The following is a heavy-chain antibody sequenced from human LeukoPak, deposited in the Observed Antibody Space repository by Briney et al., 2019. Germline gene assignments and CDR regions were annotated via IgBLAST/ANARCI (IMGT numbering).Heavy chain of an antibody. J-gene: IGHJ6*03. V-gene: IGHV4-59*01. Sequence: KPSETLSLTCTASGGSISSYYWSWIRQPPGKGLEWIGYIYYSGSTNYNPSLKSRVTISVGTSKNQFSLKLSSVTAADTAVYYCAAAPNYYYMDVWGKGTTVTVSS. CDR1: GGSISSYY. CDR3: AAAPNYYYMDV. D-gene: IGHD2-15*01. CDR2: IYYSGST.